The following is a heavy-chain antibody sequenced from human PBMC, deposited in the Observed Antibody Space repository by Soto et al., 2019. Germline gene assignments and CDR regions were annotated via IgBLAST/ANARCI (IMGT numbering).Heavy chain of an antibody. V-gene: IGHV3-7*04. CDR1: GFTFSSYW. J-gene: IGHJ4*02. CDR3: ARAVGYCSGGSCDRYFDY. CDR2: IKQDGSEK. D-gene: IGHD2-15*01. Sequence: GGSLRLSCAASGFTFSSYWMSWVRQAPGKGLEWVANIKQDGSEKYYVYSVKGRFTISRDNAKNSLYLQINSLRAEDTAVYCCARAVGYCSGGSCDRYFDYWGQGTLVTVSS.